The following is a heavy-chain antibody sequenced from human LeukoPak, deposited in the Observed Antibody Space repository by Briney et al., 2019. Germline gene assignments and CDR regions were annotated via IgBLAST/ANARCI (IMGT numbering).Heavy chain of an antibody. J-gene: IGHJ4*02. CDR1: GFTFSSYA. CDR2: ISGGGDSA. D-gene: IGHD3-9*01. CDR3: AKRGDWYGPDY. Sequence: GGSLRLSCVASGFTFSSYAMSWVRQAPGKGLEWVSLISGGGDSAYYADSVKGRFTISRDNSKNTLYLQMNSLGAEDTAVYYCAKRGDWYGPDYWGQGTLVTVSS. V-gene: IGHV3-23*01.